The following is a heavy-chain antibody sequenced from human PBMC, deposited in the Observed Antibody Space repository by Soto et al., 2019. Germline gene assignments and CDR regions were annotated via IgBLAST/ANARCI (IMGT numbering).Heavy chain of an antibody. V-gene: IGHV3-48*03. CDR2: ITSSGSST. CDR3: AKGNSPVDVY. J-gene: IGHJ4*02. D-gene: IGHD2-21*01. Sequence: PGGSLRLSCAASGFTFSSSEMNWVRQAPGKGLEWVSYITSSGSSTYYADSVKGRFTISRDNAMNSLYLQMNSLRAEDTAVYYCAKGNSPVDVYWGQGTLVTVSS. CDR1: GFTFSSSE.